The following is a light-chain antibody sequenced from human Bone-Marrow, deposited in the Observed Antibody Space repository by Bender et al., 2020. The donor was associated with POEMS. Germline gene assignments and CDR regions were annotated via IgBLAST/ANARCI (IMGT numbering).Light chain of an antibody. Sequence: QSALTQPAPVSGSPGQSIPISCTGTSNDVGKYNLVSWYQYVPGKPPKLIIFEGSQRPSGVSPRFSGSKSGDTASLTISGLQDEDEADYYCCSFAGSGWVFGGGTKLTVL. CDR1: SNDVGKYNL. CDR3: CSFAGSGWV. V-gene: IGLV2-23*01. J-gene: IGLJ3*02. CDR2: EGS.